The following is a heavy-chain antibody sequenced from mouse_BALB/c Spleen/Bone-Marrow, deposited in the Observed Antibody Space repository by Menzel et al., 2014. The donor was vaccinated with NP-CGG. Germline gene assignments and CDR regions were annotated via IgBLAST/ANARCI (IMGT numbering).Heavy chain of an antibody. D-gene: IGHD4-1*01. CDR3: AREARTGAWFAY. CDR1: GYTFTSYT. J-gene: IGHJ3*01. V-gene: IGHV1-4*01. Sequence: VQLQQSGAELARPGASVKMSCKASGYTFTSYTMQRIRQRPGQGLEWIGYIVPSGDYTNYNQKFKDKPTLTAAKSSNTAYMQLSKLTSEDFADYGCAREARTGAWFAYWGQGTLVTVSA. CDR2: IVPSGDYT.